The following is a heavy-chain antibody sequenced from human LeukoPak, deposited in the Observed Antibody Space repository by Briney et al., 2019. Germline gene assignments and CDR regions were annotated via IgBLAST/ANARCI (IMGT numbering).Heavy chain of an antibody. CDR1: GFAFSDYY. CDR2: ISSSGSAI. CDR3: ARGFHYYYDSSGYYLDY. V-gene: IGHV3-11*04. D-gene: IGHD3-22*01. J-gene: IGHJ4*02. Sequence: GGSLRLSCAASGFAFSDYYMSWIRQAPGKGLEWVSYISSSGSAIYYADSVKGRFTISRDNSKNTLYLQMNSLRAEDTAVYYCARGFHYYYDSSGYYLDYWGQGTLVTVSS.